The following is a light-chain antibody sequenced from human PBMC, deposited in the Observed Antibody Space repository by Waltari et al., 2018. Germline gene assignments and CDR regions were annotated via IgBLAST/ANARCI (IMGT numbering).Light chain of an antibody. J-gene: IGKJ4*01. CDR2: GAS. CDR1: QTVSSN. V-gene: IGKV3-15*01. Sequence: ETVMTQSPATLSVSPGEGATLLFRTSQTVSSNLAWYQQKPGQVPRLLIYGASTRATGIPARFSGSGSGTEFTLTISGLQSEDFATYYCQQYNDWPPQLTFGGGTRV. CDR3: QQYNDWPPQLT.